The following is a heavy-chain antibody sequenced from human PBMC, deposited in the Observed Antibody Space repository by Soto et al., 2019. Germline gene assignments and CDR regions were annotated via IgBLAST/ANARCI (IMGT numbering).Heavy chain of an antibody. D-gene: IGHD2-2*01. CDR3: ARIPLVPAAISKNYYYYGMDV. V-gene: IGHV1-18*01. CDR1: GYTFTSYG. CDR2: ISAYNGNT. J-gene: IGHJ6*02. Sequence: QVQLVQSGAEVKKPGASVKVSCKASGYTFTSYGISWVRQAPGQGLEWMGWISAYNGNTNYAQKLQGRVTMTTDTSTSTAYMELRSLRSDDTAVYYCARIPLVPAAISKNYYYYGMDVWGQGTTVTVSS.